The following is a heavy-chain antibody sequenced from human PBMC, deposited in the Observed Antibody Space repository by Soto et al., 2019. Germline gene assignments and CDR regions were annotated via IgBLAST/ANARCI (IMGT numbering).Heavy chain of an antibody. J-gene: IGHJ3*02. CDR2: IIPIFGTA. Sequence: SVKVSCKASGGTFSSYAISWLRQAPGQGLEWMGGIIPIFGTANYAQKFQGRVTITADESTSTAYMELSSLRSEDTAVYYCARKWLVDTDAFDIWGQGTMVTVSS. CDR1: GGTFSSYA. V-gene: IGHV1-69*13. CDR3: ARKWLVDTDAFDI. D-gene: IGHD6-19*01.